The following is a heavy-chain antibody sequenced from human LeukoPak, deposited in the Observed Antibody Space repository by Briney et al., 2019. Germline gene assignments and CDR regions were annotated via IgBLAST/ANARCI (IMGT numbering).Heavy chain of an antibody. D-gene: IGHD2-15*01. CDR1: GGSISSSSYY. CDR2: IYYSGST. J-gene: IGHJ6*02. V-gene: IGHV4-39*01. Sequence: SETLSLTCTVSGGSISSSSYYWGWSRQPPGEGLEWIGSIYYSGSTYYNPSLKSRVTISVDTSKNQFSLKLSSVTAADTAVYYCARLPTGYCSGGSCYGMDVWGQGTTVTVSS. CDR3: ARLPTGYCSGGSCYGMDV.